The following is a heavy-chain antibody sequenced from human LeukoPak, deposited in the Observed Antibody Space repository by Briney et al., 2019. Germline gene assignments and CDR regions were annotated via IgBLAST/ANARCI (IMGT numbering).Heavy chain of an antibody. D-gene: IGHD3-10*01. CDR2: IYYSGST. V-gene: IGHV4-59*08. CDR1: GGSISSYY. Sequence: SETLSLTCTVSGGSISSYYRSWIRQPPGKGLEWIGYIYYSGSTNYNPSLKSRVTISVDTSKNQFSLKLSSVTAADTAVYYCASTYYYGSGSYPNYYYGMDVWGQGTTVTVSS. CDR3: ASTYYYGSGSYPNYYYGMDV. J-gene: IGHJ6*02.